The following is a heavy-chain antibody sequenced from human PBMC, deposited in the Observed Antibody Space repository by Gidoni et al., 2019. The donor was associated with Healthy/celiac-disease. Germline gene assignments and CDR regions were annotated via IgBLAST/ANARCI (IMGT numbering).Heavy chain of an antibody. CDR3: ARDYGEYCSGGSCYHDRFDY. D-gene: IGHD2-15*01. Sequence: QVQLVESGGGVVQPGRSLRLSCAASGFTFSSYAMHLVRQAPGKGLEGVAVISYDGSNKYYADSVKGRFTISRDNSKNTLYLQMNSLRAEDTAVYYCARDYGEYCSGGSCYHDRFDYWGQGTLVTVSS. CDR2: ISYDGSNK. CDR1: GFTFSSYA. J-gene: IGHJ4*02. V-gene: IGHV3-30*04.